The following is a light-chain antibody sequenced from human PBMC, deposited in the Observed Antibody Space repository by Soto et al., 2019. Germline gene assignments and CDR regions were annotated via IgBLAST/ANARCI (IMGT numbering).Light chain of an antibody. CDR1: QSVSSSY. V-gene: IGKV3-15*01. CDR2: GAS. J-gene: IGKJ5*01. Sequence: EIMLTQSPGILSLSPGERATLSCRASQSVSSSYLAWYQQKPGQAPRLLIYGASIRATGIPARFNGSGSGTEFTLTISSLQSEDFAVYYCQQYNNWPPTFGQGTRLEIK. CDR3: QQYNNWPPT.